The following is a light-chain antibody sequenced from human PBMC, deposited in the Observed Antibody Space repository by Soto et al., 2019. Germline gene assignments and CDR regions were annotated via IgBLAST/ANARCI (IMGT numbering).Light chain of an antibody. V-gene: IGKV3-15*01. Sequence: EMVMTQSPATLSVSPGERATLSCRASQSVTSNLAWYQQKPGQTPRLLIYGASTKATGIPARFSGSGSGTEFTLTISSLQSEDFAVYYCQQYHNWPITFGQGTRLEI. CDR1: QSVTSN. J-gene: IGKJ5*01. CDR3: QQYHNWPIT. CDR2: GAS.